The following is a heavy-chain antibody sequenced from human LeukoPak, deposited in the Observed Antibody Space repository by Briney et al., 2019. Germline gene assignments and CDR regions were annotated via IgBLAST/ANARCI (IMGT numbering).Heavy chain of an antibody. D-gene: IGHD2-15*01. J-gene: IGHJ5*02. CDR2: INPRDDTT. CDR1: GYTFTSYD. CDR3: ARVFSALGLCSGAGCNNWFDP. V-gene: IGHV1-46*01. Sequence: ASVKVSCKASGYTFTSYDINWVRQAPGQGLEWMGIINPRDDTTTYAQRFQGRVTVTRDMSTSTVYMELSSLRSDDTAVYYCARVFSALGLCSGAGCNNWFDPWGQGTLVTVSS.